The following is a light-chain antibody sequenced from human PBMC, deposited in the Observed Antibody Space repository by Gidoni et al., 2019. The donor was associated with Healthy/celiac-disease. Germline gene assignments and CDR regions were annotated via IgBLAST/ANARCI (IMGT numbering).Light chain of an antibody. CDR3: MQALQTPYT. Sequence: DIVMTHSPLSLPVTPGEPSSISCRSSQSLLHSNGYNYLDWYLQKPGQSPKLLIYLGSNRASGGPDRFSGSGSGTDFTLKISRVEDEDVGVYYCMQALQTPYTFGQGTKLEIK. CDR2: LGS. J-gene: IGKJ2*01. CDR1: QSLLHSNGYNY. V-gene: IGKV2-28*01.